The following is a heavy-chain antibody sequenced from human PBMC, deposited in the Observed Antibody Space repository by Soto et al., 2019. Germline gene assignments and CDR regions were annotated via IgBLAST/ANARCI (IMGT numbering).Heavy chain of an antibody. CDR1: GGTFSSYA. D-gene: IGHD3-22*01. J-gene: IGHJ4*02. V-gene: IGHV1-69*01. CDR3: ARFSYPYYDRSGRDFDY. Sequence: QVQLVQSGAEVKKPGSSVKVSCKASGGTFSSYAISWVRQAPGQGLEWMGGIIPIFGTANYAQTFQGRVTITADESTSTADIELSSLRSQDTAVYYCARFSYPYYDRSGRDFDYWGQGTLVIVSS. CDR2: IIPIFGTA.